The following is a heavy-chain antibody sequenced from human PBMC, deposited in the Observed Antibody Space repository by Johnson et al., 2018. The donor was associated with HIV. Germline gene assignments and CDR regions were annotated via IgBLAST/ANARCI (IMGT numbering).Heavy chain of an antibody. CDR1: GFTFDDYA. Sequence: VQLVESGGVVVQPGGSLRLSCAASGFTFDDYAMHWVRQAPGKGLEWVSLICWDGGSTYYADSVQGRFTISRDNSKNSLYLQMSSLRAEFTALYYCETAFQVLLAHDAFDIWGQGTMVTVSS. D-gene: IGHD2-15*01. CDR2: ICWDGGST. V-gene: IGHV3-43D*03. CDR3: ETAFQVLLAHDAFDI. J-gene: IGHJ3*02.